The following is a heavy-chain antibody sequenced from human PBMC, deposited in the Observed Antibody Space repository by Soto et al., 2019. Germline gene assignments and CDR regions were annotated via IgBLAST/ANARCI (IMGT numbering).Heavy chain of an antibody. CDR3: AQDNGGYHSRFDS. CDR2: IIPFFGTP. V-gene: IGHV1-69*06. D-gene: IGHD3-22*01. J-gene: IGHJ4*02. CDR1: GGTFSNYA. Sequence: QLVQSGAEVKKPGSSVKVSCKTSGGTFSNYAISWVRQAPGQGLEWMGGIIPFFGTPNYAQNFQGRDTKRAGNFTSASIMSHSSTRAEDMAEYYSAQDNGGYHSRFDSWGQGTLVTV.